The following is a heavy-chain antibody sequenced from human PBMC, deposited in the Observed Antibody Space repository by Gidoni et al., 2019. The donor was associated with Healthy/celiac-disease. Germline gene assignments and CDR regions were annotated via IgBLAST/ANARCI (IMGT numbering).Heavy chain of an antibody. J-gene: IGHJ4*02. CDR2: IRSKAYGGTT. D-gene: IGHD2-2*01. Sequence: EVQLVESGGGLVQPGRSLRLSCTASGFTFGDYAMSWFRQAPGKGLEWVGFIRSKAYGGTTEYAASVKGRFTISRDDSKSIAYLQMNSLKTEDTAVYYCTRSLSVRMKYAPTGYYFDYWGQGTLVTVSS. CDR3: TRSLSVRMKYAPTGYYFDY. V-gene: IGHV3-49*03. CDR1: GFTFGDYA.